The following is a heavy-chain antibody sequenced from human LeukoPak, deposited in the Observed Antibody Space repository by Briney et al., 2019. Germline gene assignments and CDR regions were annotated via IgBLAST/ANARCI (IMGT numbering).Heavy chain of an antibody. Sequence: SGPTLVNPTETLTRTCTVSGFSLNTARMGVSWIRQPPGKALEWLAHIFSNEEKSYSTSLNHRVTISKDTSKSQVVFTMTNMDSVDTATYYCARSLEGYYDSSGFFQYYFDYWGQGTLVTVSS. J-gene: IGHJ4*02. D-gene: IGHD3-22*01. CDR1: GFSLNTARMG. V-gene: IGHV2-26*01. CDR3: ARSLEGYYDSSGFFQYYFDY. CDR2: IFSNEEK.